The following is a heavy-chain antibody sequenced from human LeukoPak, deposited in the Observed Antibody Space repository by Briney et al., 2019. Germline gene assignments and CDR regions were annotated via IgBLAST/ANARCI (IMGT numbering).Heavy chain of an antibody. CDR2: ISSSSSTI. Sequence: GGSLRLSCAASGFTFSSYSMNWVRQAPGKGLEWVSYISSSSSTIYYADSVKGRFTISRDNAKNSLYLQMNSLRAEDTAVYYCARDHRGDRYWGQGTLVTVFS. D-gene: IGHD4-17*01. CDR3: ARDHRGDRY. J-gene: IGHJ4*02. V-gene: IGHV3-48*04. CDR1: GFTFSSYS.